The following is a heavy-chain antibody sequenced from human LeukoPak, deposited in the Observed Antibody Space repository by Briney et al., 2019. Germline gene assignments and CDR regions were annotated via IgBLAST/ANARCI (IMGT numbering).Heavy chain of an antibody. D-gene: IGHD5-12*01. CDR2: ISASGGGT. Sequence: GGSLRLSCSATGFTFSSHAMSWFRQAPGKGLEWVSAISASGGGTYYADSVKGRFSISRDNSKNTLYLQMNSLRAEDTAVYYCAKAYSGYDRFDYWGQGTLVTVSS. J-gene: IGHJ4*02. CDR3: AKAYSGYDRFDY. CDR1: GFTFSSHA. V-gene: IGHV3-23*01.